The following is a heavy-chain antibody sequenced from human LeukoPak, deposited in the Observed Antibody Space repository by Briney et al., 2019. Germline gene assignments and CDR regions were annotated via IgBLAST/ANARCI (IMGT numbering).Heavy chain of an antibody. V-gene: IGHV1-46*01. CDR2: INPSGGST. CDR3: ARASLVVRAWDY. J-gene: IGHJ4*02. D-gene: IGHD2-15*01. Sequence: MGIINPSGGSTSYAQKFQGRVTMTRDTSTSTVYMELSSLRSEDTAVYYCARASLVVRAWDYWGQGTLVTVSS.